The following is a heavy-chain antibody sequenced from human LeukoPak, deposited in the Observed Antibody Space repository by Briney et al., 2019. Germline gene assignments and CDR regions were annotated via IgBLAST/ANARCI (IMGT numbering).Heavy chain of an antibody. CDR1: GFIFDDHV. D-gene: IGHD2-21*01. Sequence: GRSLRPSCAASGFIFDDHVMHWVRQAPGKGLEWVSSINLNGDKIGYADSVKGRFTISRDNAKNSLYLQINSLGPEDTALYYCAKGGGIQLWLQYYFDHWGQGTLVTVSS. CDR3: AKGGGIQLWLQYYFDH. J-gene: IGHJ4*02. V-gene: IGHV3-9*01. CDR2: INLNGDKI.